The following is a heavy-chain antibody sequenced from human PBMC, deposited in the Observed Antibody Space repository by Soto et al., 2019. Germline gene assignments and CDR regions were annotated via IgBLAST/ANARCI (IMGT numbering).Heavy chain of an antibody. CDR3: ASDLYYYDSSGCPYHY. D-gene: IGHD3-22*01. J-gene: IGHJ4*02. Sequence: PGESLKISCKGSGYSFTSYWISWVRQMPVKGLEWMGRIDPSDSYTNYSPSFQGHVTISADKSISTAYLQWSSLKASDTAMYYCASDLYYYDSSGCPYHYWGQGTLVTVSS. CDR1: GYSFTSYW. CDR2: IDPSDSYT. V-gene: IGHV5-10-1*01.